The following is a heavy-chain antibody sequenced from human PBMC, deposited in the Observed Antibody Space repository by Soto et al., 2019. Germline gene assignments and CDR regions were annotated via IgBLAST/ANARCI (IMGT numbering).Heavy chain of an antibody. Sequence: PAGSLRLASAASGFTFSSYWMNWVRQAPGKGQEWVGNINQEGSEKYYADSVKGLFTFSRDNAKNSLYLQMNILRAEDTAVYYCARAGYSYGYDAFDIWGQGTMVTVSS. CDR1: GFTFSSYW. CDR3: ARAGYSYGYDAFDI. CDR2: INQEGSEK. V-gene: IGHV3-7*05. D-gene: IGHD5-18*01. J-gene: IGHJ3*02.